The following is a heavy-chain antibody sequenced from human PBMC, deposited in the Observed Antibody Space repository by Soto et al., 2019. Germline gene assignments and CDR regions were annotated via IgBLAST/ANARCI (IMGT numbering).Heavy chain of an antibody. V-gene: IGHV3-23*01. D-gene: IGHD6-19*01. Sequence: GGSLRLSCAASGFTFSSYAMSWVRQAPGKGLEWVSAISGSGGSTYYADSVKGRFTISRDNSKNTPYLQMNSLRAEDTAVYYCAKDSVAVAGRPYYFDYWGQGTLVTVSS. CDR2: ISGSGGST. CDR3: AKDSVAVAGRPYYFDY. J-gene: IGHJ4*02. CDR1: GFTFSSYA.